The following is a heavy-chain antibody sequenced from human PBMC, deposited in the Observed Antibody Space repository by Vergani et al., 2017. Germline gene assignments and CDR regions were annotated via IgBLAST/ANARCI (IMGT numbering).Heavy chain of an antibody. Sequence: TASGFTFNHYAMNWVRQAPGKGLEWVAFIQKDGIDKFYADSVRGRFTISRDISKNTLYLEMNSLSAEDTALYHCVKDHPVFDEWGRGTLVSVS. J-gene: IGHJ4*02. CDR2: IQKDGIDK. CDR1: GFTFNHYA. CDR3: VKDHPVFDE. V-gene: IGHV3-30*02.